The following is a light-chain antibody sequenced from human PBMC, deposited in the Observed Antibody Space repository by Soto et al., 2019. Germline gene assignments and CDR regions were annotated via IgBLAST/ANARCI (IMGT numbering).Light chain of an antibody. Sequence: QLVLTQSPSASASLGASVKLTCILSSGHSSYAIAWHQQQPEKGPRYLMKITSDGSHSKGDGIPDRFSGSSSGAERYLTISSLQSEDEADYYCQTWGTGIVVFGGGTKLTVL. V-gene: IGLV4-69*01. J-gene: IGLJ2*01. CDR2: ITSDGSH. CDR1: SGHSSYA. CDR3: QTWGTGIVV.